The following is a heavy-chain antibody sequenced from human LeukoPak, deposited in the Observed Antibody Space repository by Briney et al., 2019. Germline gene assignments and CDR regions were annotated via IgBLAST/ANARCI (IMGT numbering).Heavy chain of an antibody. CDR3: AREDYDILSGYLNAFDI. J-gene: IGHJ3*02. Sequence: PGGSLRLSCAASGFTFSSYWMSWVRQAPGKGLEWVSVIYSGGSTYYADSVKGRFTISRDNSKNTLYLQMNSLRAEDTAVYYCAREDYDILSGYLNAFDIWGQGTMVTVSS. V-gene: IGHV3-53*01. CDR2: IYSGGST. D-gene: IGHD3-9*01. CDR1: GFTFSSYW.